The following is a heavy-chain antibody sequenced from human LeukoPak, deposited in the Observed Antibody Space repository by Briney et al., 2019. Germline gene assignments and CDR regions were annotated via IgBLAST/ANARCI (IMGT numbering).Heavy chain of an antibody. CDR1: GFTFRTTG. D-gene: IGHD1-26*01. V-gene: IGHV3-30*18. CDR3: AKDHSDSGRAFEY. Sequence: PGGSLRLSCATSGFTFRTTGVHWVRQGPGQGLEWVALMSSDGINTYYADSVKGRFTVSRDSSRDTLYLQMNSVRPDDTAVYYCAKDHSDSGRAFEYWGRGTLVTVSS. CDR2: MSSDGINT. J-gene: IGHJ4*02.